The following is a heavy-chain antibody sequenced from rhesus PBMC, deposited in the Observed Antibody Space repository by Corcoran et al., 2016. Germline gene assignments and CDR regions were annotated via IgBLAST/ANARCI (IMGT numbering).Heavy chain of an antibody. CDR3: ASQGYSYTYGP. V-gene: IGHV4-80*01. J-gene: IGHJ4*01. D-gene: IGHD5-12*01. CDR2: INGTGGAT. CDR1: GGSFSSYW. Sequence: QVQLRESGPGLRKPSETLSLTWAVSGGSFSSYWWSWSRKPRGKVLEWLGEINGTGGATNYHPSLNSRFTISKDASKTQFSLKLSSVTAVFTAMYYCASQGYSYTYGPWGQGVLVTVSS.